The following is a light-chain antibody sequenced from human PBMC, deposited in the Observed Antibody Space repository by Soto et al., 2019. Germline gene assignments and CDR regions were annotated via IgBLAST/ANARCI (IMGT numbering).Light chain of an antibody. CDR1: QSVSSSS. CDR2: GTS. V-gene: IGKV3-20*01. J-gene: IGKJ2*01. Sequence: EIVLTQSPGTLSLSPGERTTLSCRASQSVSSSSLAWYQQKPDQAPRLLIYGTSSRATGIPDRFSGSGSGSDFTLTISRLEPEDFAVYYCQHYGSSPPYTFGQGTKLEIK. CDR3: QHYGSSPPYT.